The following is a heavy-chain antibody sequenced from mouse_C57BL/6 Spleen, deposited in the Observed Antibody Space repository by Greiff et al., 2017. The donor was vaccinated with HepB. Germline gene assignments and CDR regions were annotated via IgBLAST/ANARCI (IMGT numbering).Heavy chain of an antibody. CDR1: GYAFSSSW. V-gene: IGHV1-82*01. D-gene: IGHD3-2*02. CDR3: ARSGKGGKNDFDY. J-gene: IGHJ2*01. Sequence: QVQLQQSGPELVKPGASVKISCKASGYAFSSSWMNWVKQRPGKGLEWIGRIYPGDGDTNYNGKFKGKATMTADKSSSTAYMQLSSLTSEDSAVYYCARSGKGGKNDFDYWGQGTTLTVSS. CDR2: IYPGDGDT.